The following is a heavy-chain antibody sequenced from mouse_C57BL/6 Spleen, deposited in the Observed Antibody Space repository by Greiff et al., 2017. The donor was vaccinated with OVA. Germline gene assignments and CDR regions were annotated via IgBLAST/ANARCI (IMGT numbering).Heavy chain of an antibody. V-gene: IGHV5-4*01. D-gene: IGHD2-12*01. CDR1: GFTFSSYA. CDR2: ISDGGSYT. CDR3: AGEEAYDGSY. J-gene: IGHJ3*01. Sequence: EVQGVESGGGLVKPGGSLKLSCAASGFTFSSYAMSWVRQTPGKRLEWVGAISDGGSYTYYPENVKGRVTLSGDNANNTLYLQMSHLKSEDTAMYYCAGEEAYDGSYWGQGTLLTVSA.